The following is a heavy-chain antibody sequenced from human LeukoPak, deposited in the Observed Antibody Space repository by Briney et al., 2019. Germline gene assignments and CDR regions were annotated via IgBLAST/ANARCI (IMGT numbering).Heavy chain of an antibody. CDR2: IGGRSGTI. Sequence: GGSLRLSCAASAFTISHYGMIWVRQAPGKGLEWVSYIGGRSGTISYTDSVKGRFTISRDNAKNSLYLQMNSLRAEDTAVYYCARAEWLLGAFDIWGQGTMVTVSS. V-gene: IGHV3-48*04. CDR3: ARAEWLLGAFDI. CDR1: AFTISHYG. D-gene: IGHD6-19*01. J-gene: IGHJ3*02.